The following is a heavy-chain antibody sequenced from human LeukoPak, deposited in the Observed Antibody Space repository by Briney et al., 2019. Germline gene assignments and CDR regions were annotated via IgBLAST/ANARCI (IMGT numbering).Heavy chain of an antibody. V-gene: IGHV3-11*01. CDR1: GFTFSDYY. D-gene: IGHD4-17*01. J-gene: IGHJ6*02. Sequence: PGGSLRLSCAASGFTFSDYYMSWIRQAPGKGLEWVSYISSSGSTIYYADSVKGRFTISRDNAKNSLYLQMNSLRAEDTAVYYCARAVVEDYGDYLNYYYYGMDVWGQGTTVTVSS. CDR3: ARAVVEDYGDYLNYYYYGMDV. CDR2: ISSSGSTI.